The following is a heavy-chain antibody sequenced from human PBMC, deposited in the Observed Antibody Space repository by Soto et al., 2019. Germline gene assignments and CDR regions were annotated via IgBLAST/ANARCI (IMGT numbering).Heavy chain of an antibody. CDR3: ARVQLWLLKPRFYYYYGMDV. V-gene: IGHV6-1*01. CDR2: TYYRSKWYN. CDR1: GDSVSSNSAA. D-gene: IGHD5-18*01. Sequence: QSQTLSLTCAISGDSVSSNSAAWNWIRQSPSRGLEWLGRTYYRSKWYNDYAVSVKSRITINPDTTKNQFSLQLNSVTPEDTAVYYCARVQLWLLKPRFYYYYGMDVWGQGTTVTVSS. J-gene: IGHJ6*02.